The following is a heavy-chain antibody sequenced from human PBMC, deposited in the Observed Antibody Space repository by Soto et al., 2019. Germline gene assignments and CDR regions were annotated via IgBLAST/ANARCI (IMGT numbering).Heavy chain of an antibody. CDR1: GFTFSSYA. Sequence: GSLRLSCAASGFTFSSYAMSWVRQAPEKGLEWVSVISGSGGSTYYADSVKGRFTISRDNSKNTLYLQMNSLRAEDTAVYYCAKDRHSGYCSGGRCYSVPLDYWGQGTLVTVSS. V-gene: IGHV3-23*01. J-gene: IGHJ4*02. D-gene: IGHD2-15*01. CDR2: ISGSGGST. CDR3: AKDRHSGYCSGGRCYSVPLDY.